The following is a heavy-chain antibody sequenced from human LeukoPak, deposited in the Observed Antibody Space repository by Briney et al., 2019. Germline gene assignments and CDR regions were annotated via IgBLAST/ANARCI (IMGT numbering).Heavy chain of an antibody. V-gene: IGHV3-21*01. CDR3: ARKTTAMHAFDI. Sequence: GGSLRLSCAASGFTFSSYAMSWVRQAPGKGLEWVSSISSSSSYIYYADSVKGRFTISRDNAKNSLYLQMNSLRAEDTAVYYCARKTTAMHAFDIWGQGTMVTVSS. J-gene: IGHJ3*02. CDR2: ISSSSSYI. CDR1: GFTFSSYA. D-gene: IGHD5-18*01.